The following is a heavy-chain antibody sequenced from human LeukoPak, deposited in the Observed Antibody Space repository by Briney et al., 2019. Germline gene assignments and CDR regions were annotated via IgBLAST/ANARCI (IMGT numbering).Heavy chain of an antibody. CDR3: ARLLDYYDTTGYYLGGTQGWFDP. J-gene: IGHJ5*02. CDR2: INPSGGST. D-gene: IGHD3-22*01. Sequence: APVKVSCKTSGYTFTNYFMHWVRQAPGLGLEWMGVINPSGGSTTYAQTFQGRVTMTSDTSTSTLYMELSGLRSEDTAVYYCARLLDYYDTTGYYLGGTQGWFDPWGQGTLVTVSS. V-gene: IGHV1-46*01. CDR1: GYTFTNYF.